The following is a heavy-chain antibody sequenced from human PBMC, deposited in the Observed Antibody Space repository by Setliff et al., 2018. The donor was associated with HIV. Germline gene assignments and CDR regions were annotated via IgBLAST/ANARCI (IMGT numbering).Heavy chain of an antibody. V-gene: IGHV1-24*01. CDR3: STSPRGLGVAATGRRYLHH. D-gene: IGHD6-19*01. CDR2: FDPEDGET. CDR1: GYILTELS. J-gene: IGHJ1*01. Sequence: GASVKVSCKVSGYILTELSRHWVRQAPGKGLEWMGGFDPEDGETISAQKFQGRVTMTEDTYTDTAYMELRSLRSEDTAVYYCSTSPRGLGVAATGRRYLHHWGQGTLVTVS.